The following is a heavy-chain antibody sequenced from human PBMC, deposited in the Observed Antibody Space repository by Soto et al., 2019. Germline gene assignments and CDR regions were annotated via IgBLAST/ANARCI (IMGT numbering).Heavy chain of an antibody. CDR2: IYYSGST. J-gene: IGHJ6*02. CDR1: GGSISSSSYY. CDR3: ARHIPNSGWYDGYYYGMDV. D-gene: IGHD6-19*01. V-gene: IGHV4-39*01. Sequence: PSETLSLTCTVSGGSISSSSYYWGWIRQPPGKGLEWIGSIYYSGSTYYNPSLKSRVTISVDTSKNQFSLKLSSVTAADTAVYYCARHIPNSGWYDGYYYGMDVWGQGTTVTVSS.